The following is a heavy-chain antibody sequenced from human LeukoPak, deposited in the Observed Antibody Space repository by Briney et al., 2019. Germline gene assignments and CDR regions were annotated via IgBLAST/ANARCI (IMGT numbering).Heavy chain of an antibody. D-gene: IGHD2-15*01. CDR3: ARDRREVRYCSGGSCPQYYYYYMDV. CDR1: GYSISSGYS. J-gene: IGHJ6*03. Sequence: SETLSLTCTVAGYSISSGYSWGWIRQPPGKGLEWIGSIYHSGSTYYNPSLKSRVTISVDTSKNQFSPKLSSVTAADTAVYYCARDRREVRYCSGGSCPQYYYYYMDVWGKGTTVTISS. V-gene: IGHV4-38-2*02. CDR2: IYHSGST.